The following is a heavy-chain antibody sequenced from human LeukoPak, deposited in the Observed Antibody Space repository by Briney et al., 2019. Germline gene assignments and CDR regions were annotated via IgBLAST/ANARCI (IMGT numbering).Heavy chain of an antibody. J-gene: IGHJ4*02. D-gene: IGHD3-22*01. CDR2: ISGSGDRT. V-gene: IGHV3-23*01. Sequence: GGSLRLSCAASGFTFSTYAMSWVHQAPGKGLEWVSVISGSGDRTYHADSVKGRFTTSRDNSKNTLYLQMNSLRAEDTAIYYCAKDLAYDSTDYHVVFDCWGQGTLVTVSS. CDR1: GFTFSTYA. CDR3: AKDLAYDSTDYHVVFDC.